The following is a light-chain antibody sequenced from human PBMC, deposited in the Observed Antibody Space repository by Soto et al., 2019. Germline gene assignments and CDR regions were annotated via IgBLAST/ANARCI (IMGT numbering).Light chain of an antibody. Sequence: DIQMTQSPSSLSASVGDRVTITCQASQDISNYLNWYQQKPGKAPKLLIYDASNLETGVPSRFSGSGPGTDLTFTISSLQPEDIATYYCQQYGNLPLTFGPGTKVDIK. V-gene: IGKV1-33*01. CDR3: QQYGNLPLT. CDR1: QDISNY. J-gene: IGKJ3*01. CDR2: DAS.